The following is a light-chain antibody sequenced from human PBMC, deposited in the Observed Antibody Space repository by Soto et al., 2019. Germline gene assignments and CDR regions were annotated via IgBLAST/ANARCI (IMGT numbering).Light chain of an antibody. CDR1: SSDVGGYNY. CDR2: DVR. V-gene: IGLV2-14*01. CDR3: SSFTSSTTYV. J-gene: IGLJ1*01. Sequence: QSALTQPASVSGSPGQSITISCTGSSSDVGGYNYVSWYQQHPGRVPKLMIYDVRNRPSGVSSRFSGSKSGNTASLTISGLLAEDEADYYCSSFTSSTTYVFGTGTKLTVL.